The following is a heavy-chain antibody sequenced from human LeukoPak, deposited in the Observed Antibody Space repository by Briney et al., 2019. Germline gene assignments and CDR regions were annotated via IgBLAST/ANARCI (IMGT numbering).Heavy chain of an antibody. CDR1: GFTFSSYA. V-gene: IGHV3-23*01. Sequence: GGSLRLSCAASGFTFSSYAMSWVRRPPGRGLEWVSAISGSGGSTYYADSVKGRFTLSRDNSKNTLYLQMNSLRAEDTAVYYCAKYAVGYFCGGDCYYDYWGQGTLVTVSS. J-gene: IGHJ4*02. CDR3: AKYAVGYFCGGDCYYDY. CDR2: ISGSGGST. D-gene: IGHD2-21*02.